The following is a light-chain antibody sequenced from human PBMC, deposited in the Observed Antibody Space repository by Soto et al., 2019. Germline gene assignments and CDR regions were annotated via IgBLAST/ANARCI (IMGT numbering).Light chain of an antibody. CDR2: DVS. CDR3: QSYDSSLSAYV. V-gene: IGLV2-14*03. J-gene: IGLJ1*01. Sequence: QSALTQPASVSGSPGQAITISCSGTSSDVGAFNYVSWYQQHPGKAPKLMIYDVSNRPSGVSNRFSGSKSGNTASLTISGLRAEDEADYYCQSYDSSLSAYVFGTGTKVTVL. CDR1: SSDVGAFNY.